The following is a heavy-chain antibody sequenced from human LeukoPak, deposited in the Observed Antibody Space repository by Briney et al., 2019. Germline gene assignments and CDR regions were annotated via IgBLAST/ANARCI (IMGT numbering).Heavy chain of an antibody. J-gene: IGHJ4*02. Sequence: GGSLRLSCAASGFTFSSYSMNWVRQAPGKGLEWVSSISSSSYIYYADSVKGRFTISRDNAKNSLYLQMNSLRAEDTAVYYCARDYCSSTSCYSDYWGQGTLVTVSS. CDR3: ARDYCSSTSCYSDY. CDR2: ISSSSYI. CDR1: GFTFSSYS. V-gene: IGHV3-21*01. D-gene: IGHD2-2*01.